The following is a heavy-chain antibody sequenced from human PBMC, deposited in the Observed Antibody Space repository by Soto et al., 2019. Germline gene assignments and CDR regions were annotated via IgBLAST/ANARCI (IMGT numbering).Heavy chain of an antibody. D-gene: IGHD2-21*02. Sequence: SVKVSCKASGGTFSSYAISWVLQAPGQGLQWMGGIIPMFGTANYAQKFQGRVTITADESTSTAYMELSSLRSEDTAVYYCARANYGGDWRQYYFDYWGQGTLVTVSS. CDR3: ARANYGGDWRQYYFDY. V-gene: IGHV1-69*13. CDR2: IIPMFGTA. CDR1: GGTFSSYA. J-gene: IGHJ4*02.